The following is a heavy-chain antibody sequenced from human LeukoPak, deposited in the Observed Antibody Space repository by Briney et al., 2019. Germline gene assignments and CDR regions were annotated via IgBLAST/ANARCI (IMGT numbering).Heavy chain of an antibody. Sequence: SETLSLTCAVSGGSLSGYYWTWIRQPPGKGLEWIGEINHSGSTNYNPSLKSRVTISVDTSRKQFFLRLSSVTAADTAMYYCARGNWFDPWGQGTLVTVSS. CDR2: INHSGST. V-gene: IGHV4-34*01. J-gene: IGHJ5*02. CDR1: GGSLSGYY. CDR3: ARGNWFDP.